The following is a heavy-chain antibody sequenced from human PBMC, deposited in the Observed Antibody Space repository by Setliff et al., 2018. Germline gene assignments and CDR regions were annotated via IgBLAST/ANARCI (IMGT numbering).Heavy chain of an antibody. V-gene: IGHV1-24*01. CDR3: ATESLLRYFDLVGNPYAFDI. CDR1: GYTLTELS. D-gene: IGHD3-9*01. Sequence: ASVKVSCEVSGYTLTELSMHWVRQAPGKGLEWMGGFDPEDGETIYAQKFQGRVTMTEDTSTDTAYMELSSLRSEDTAVYYCATESLLRYFDLVGNPYAFDIWGQGTMVT. CDR2: FDPEDGET. J-gene: IGHJ3*02.